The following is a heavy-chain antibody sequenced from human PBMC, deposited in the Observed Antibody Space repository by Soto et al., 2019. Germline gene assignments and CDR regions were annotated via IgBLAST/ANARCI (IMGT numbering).Heavy chain of an antibody. Sequence: SETLSLTCAVYGGTFSGYYWSWIRQPPGKGLEWIGEINHSGSTNYNPSLKSRVTISVDTSKNQFSLKLSSVTAADTAVYYCARGRTIFGVVISSFDLWGQGTPVTVSS. D-gene: IGHD3-3*01. V-gene: IGHV4-34*01. CDR1: GGTFSGYY. CDR3: ARGRTIFGVVISSFDL. CDR2: INHSGST. J-gene: IGHJ5*02.